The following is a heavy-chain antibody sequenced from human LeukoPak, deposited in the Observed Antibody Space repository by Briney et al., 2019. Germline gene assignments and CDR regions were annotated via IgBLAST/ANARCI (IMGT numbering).Heavy chain of an antibody. V-gene: IGHV3-23*01. J-gene: IGHJ1*01. CDR2: ISGSGGST. D-gene: IGHD2-21*02. CDR1: GFTFSSYA. Sequence: GGSLRLSCAASGFTFSSYAMSWVRQAPGKGLGWVSAISGSGGSTYYADSVKGRFTISRDNSKNTLYLQMNSLRAEDTAVYYCAKTVVVTAIPLVYFQHWGQGTLVTVSS. CDR3: AKTVVVTAIPLVYFQH.